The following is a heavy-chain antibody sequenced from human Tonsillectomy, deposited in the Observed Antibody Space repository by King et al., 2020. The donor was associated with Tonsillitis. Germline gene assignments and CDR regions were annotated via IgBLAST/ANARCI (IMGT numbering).Heavy chain of an antibody. CDR2: IYYSGST. D-gene: IGHD3-10*01. V-gene: IGHV4-59*01. CDR1: GGSISSYY. Sequence: VQLQESGPGLVKPSETLSLTCTVSGGSISSYYWSWIRQPPGKGLEWIGYIYYSGSTNYNPSLKSRVTISVDTSKNQFSLKLSSVTAADTAVYYCARVGDYYGSGSQTIRYGMDVWGQGTTVTVSS. CDR3: ARVGDYYGSGSQTIRYGMDV. J-gene: IGHJ6*02.